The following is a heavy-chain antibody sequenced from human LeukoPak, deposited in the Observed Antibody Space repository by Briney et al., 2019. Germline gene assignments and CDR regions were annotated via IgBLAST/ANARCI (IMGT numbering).Heavy chain of an antibody. CDR2: IFGSGGSA. Sequence: GGSLRLSCAASGFTFGSYAMYWVRQAPGKGLEWVSGIFGSGGSAHYADSVKGRFTISRDNSKNTVYLQMDSLRAEDTAIYYCTKTTTEYSSGRYPAWPIDYWGQGTLVTVSS. J-gene: IGHJ4*02. CDR3: TKTTTEYSSGRYPAWPIDY. D-gene: IGHD3-22*01. CDR1: GFTFGSYA. V-gene: IGHV3-23*01.